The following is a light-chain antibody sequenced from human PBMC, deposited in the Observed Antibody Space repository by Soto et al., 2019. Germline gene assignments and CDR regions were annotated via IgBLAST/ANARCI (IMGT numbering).Light chain of an antibody. Sequence: DIQMTQSPSTLSASVGDRVASTCRASQSVTNRVAWYQQKPGKAPKLLIYDTSSLEGGVPSRFSGSGSGTEFTLIINDLQPGDFATYYCQQYYAYWTFGQGTKVDIK. CDR1: QSVTNR. CDR2: DTS. CDR3: QQYYAYWT. J-gene: IGKJ1*01. V-gene: IGKV1-5*01.